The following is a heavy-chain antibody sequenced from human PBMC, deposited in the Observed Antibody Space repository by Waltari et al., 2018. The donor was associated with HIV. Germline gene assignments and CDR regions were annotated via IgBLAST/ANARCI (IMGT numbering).Heavy chain of an antibody. Sequence: EVQLVESGGGLVQPGGSLRLSCAASGFTFSSYEMNWVRQAPGKGLEWVSYISSSGSTIYYADSVKGRFTISRDNAKNSLYLQMNSLRAEDTAVYYCARMTTVTTGWYFDLWGRGTLVTVSS. CDR1: GFTFSSYE. J-gene: IGHJ2*01. V-gene: IGHV3-48*03. CDR3: ARMTTVTTGWYFDL. D-gene: IGHD4-17*01. CDR2: ISSSGSTI.